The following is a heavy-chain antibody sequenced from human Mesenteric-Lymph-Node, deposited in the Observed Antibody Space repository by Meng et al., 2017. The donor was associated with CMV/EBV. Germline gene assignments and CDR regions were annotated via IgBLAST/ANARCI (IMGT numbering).Heavy chain of an antibody. Sequence: GGSLRLSCEGSGFPFGDSYMSWIRLAPGKGLEWVSYISAYGTTTYYADSVNGRFTISRDNSRNSLYLQMNSLRAEDTAIYYCARPREDYFGSGSYYFWGQGTLVTVSS. CDR1: GFPFGDSY. CDR2: ISAYGTTT. CDR3: ARPREDYFGSGSYYF. V-gene: IGHV3-11*04. D-gene: IGHD3-10*01. J-gene: IGHJ4*02.